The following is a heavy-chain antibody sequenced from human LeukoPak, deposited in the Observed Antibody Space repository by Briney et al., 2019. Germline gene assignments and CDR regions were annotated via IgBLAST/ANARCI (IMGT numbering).Heavy chain of an antibody. CDR3: ARLLSYSSSWYYYYYYGMDV. CDR1: GGSISSSSYY. CDR2: ICYSGST. V-gene: IGHV4-39*01. J-gene: IGHJ6*02. D-gene: IGHD6-13*01. Sequence: SETLSLTCTVSGGSISSSSYYWGWIRQPPGKGLEWIGSICYSGSTYYNPSLKSRVTISVDTSKNQFSLKLSSVTAADTAVYYCARLLSYSSSWYYYYYYGMDVWGQGTTVTVSS.